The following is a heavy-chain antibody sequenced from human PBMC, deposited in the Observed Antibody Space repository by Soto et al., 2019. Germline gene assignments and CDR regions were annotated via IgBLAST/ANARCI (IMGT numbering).Heavy chain of an antibody. V-gene: IGHV4-34*01. CDR2: INHSGST. J-gene: IGHJ4*02. D-gene: IGHD2-8*02. Sequence: LETLSLTCAVYGGSFSGYSLTWLRQPPGTGLEWIGEINHSGSTNYNPSLKSRVTISVDTSKNQFSLKLTSVTAADTAVYYCARDKITGLFDYWGQGTLVTVSS. CDR3: ARDKITGLFDY. CDR1: GGSFSGYS.